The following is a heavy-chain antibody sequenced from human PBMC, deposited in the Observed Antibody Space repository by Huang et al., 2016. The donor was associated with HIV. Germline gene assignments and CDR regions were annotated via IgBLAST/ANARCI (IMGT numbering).Heavy chain of an antibody. D-gene: IGHD2-2*01. CDR3: ARQGVGDFVVEPTGLGAFDI. V-gene: IGHV5-51*01. J-gene: IGHJ3*02. CDR1: GYTFNGYW. CDR2: IYPGDSDT. Sequence: EVQLVQSGAVVKKPGESLKISCKGSGYTFNGYWIGWVRQMPGKGLEWRGIIYPGDSDTTYSPSFRGQVTISADKSISTAYLQWSGLKASDTAMYYCARQGVGDFVVEPTGLGAFDIWGQGTMVTVSS.